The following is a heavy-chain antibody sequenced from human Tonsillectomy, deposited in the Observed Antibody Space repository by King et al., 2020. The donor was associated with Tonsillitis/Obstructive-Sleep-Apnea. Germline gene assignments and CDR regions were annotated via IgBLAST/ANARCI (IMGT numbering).Heavy chain of an antibody. Sequence: VQLVESGGGLVQPGGSLRLSCAASGFTFSSYWMHWVRQVPGKGLVWVSRINSDGSSTSYADSVKGRFTISRDNAKNTLYLQLNSQRAEDTAVYYCARDRGYLSSSVNWGQGTLVTVAS. CDR2: INSDGSST. V-gene: IGHV3-74*01. CDR3: ARDRGYLSSSVN. D-gene: IGHD6-6*01. J-gene: IGHJ4*02. CDR1: GFTFSSYW.